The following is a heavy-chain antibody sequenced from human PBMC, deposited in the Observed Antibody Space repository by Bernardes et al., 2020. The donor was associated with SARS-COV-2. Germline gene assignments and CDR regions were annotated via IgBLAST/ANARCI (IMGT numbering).Heavy chain of an antibody. J-gene: IGHJ1*01. D-gene: IGHD2-21*02. CDR3: AKDGAQCRGDCYSGYFQR. CDR1: GFTFRNYA. V-gene: IGHV3-23*01. CDR2: ISGSGITT. Sequence: GGSLRLSCAASGFTFRNYAMNWVRQAPGKGLEWVSGISGSGITTYYADSVKGRFTFSRDNSKNTLYLQMNSLRAEDTAVYYCAKDGAQCRGDCYSGYFQRWGQGTLVIVSS.